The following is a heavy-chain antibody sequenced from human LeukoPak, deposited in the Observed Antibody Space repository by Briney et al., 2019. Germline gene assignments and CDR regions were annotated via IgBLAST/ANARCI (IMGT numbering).Heavy chain of an antibody. CDR1: GFTFSNYG. D-gene: IGHD3/OR15-3a*01. CDR3: AKGGWTGYYPIFDS. J-gene: IGHJ4*01. CDR2: IQYDGGNT. Sequence: GGSLRLSCAASGFTFSNYGMHWVRQAPGKGLEWVAFIQYDGGNTHYADSVKGRFSISRDNSKNTLYLQMNVLRAEDTAVYYCAKGGWTGYYPIFDSWGHGTLVTVSS. V-gene: IGHV3-30*02.